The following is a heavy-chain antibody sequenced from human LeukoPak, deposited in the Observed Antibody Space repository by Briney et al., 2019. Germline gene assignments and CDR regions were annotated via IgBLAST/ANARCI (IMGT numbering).Heavy chain of an antibody. Sequence: ASVKVSCKASGYTFTSYAMNWVRQAPGQGLEWMGWINTNTGNPTYAQGFTGRFVFSLDTPVSTAYLQISSLKAEDTAVYYCARDSGWGLYVSGSYEVVDYWGQGTLVTVSS. CDR1: GYTFTSYA. CDR2: INTNTGNP. V-gene: IGHV7-4-1*02. J-gene: IGHJ4*02. D-gene: IGHD3-10*01. CDR3: ARDSGWGLYVSGSYEVVDY.